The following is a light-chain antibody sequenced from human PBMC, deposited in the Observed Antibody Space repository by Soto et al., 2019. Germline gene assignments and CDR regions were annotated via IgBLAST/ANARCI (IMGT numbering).Light chain of an antibody. CDR3: NSYTSSGTYV. V-gene: IGLV2-18*02. J-gene: IGLJ1*01. CDR2: EVS. Sequence: QSVLAQPPSVSGSPGQSFTISCTGTSSDVGSYNRVSWYQQPPGTAPKLMIYEVSNRPSGVPDRFSGSKSGNTASLTISGLQAEDEADYYCNSYTSSGTYVFGTGTKVTVL. CDR1: SSDVGSYNR.